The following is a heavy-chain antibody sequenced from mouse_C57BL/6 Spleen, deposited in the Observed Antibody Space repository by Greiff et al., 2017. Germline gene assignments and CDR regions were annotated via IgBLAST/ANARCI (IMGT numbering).Heavy chain of an antibody. V-gene: IGHV5-6*01. Sequence: EVQGVESGGDLVKPGGSLKLSCAASGFTFSSYGMSWVRQTPDKRLEWVATISSGGSYTYYPDSVKGRFTISRDNAKNTLYLQMSSLKSEDTAMYYCARQRDYYGSSLDYAMDYWGQGTSVTVSS. J-gene: IGHJ4*01. CDR2: ISSGGSYT. CDR3: ARQRDYYGSSLDYAMDY. CDR1: GFTFSSYG. D-gene: IGHD1-1*01.